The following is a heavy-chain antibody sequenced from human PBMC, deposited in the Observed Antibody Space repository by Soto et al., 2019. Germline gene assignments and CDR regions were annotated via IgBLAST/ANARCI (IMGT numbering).Heavy chain of an antibody. CDR3: ARDPNYYGSGSSNH. V-gene: IGHV3-21*01. D-gene: IGHD3-10*01. J-gene: IGHJ4*02. Sequence: GGSLRLSCAASGFTFSGYYMSWIRQAPGKGLEWVSSISSSSSYIYYADSVKGRFTISRDNAKNSLYLQMNSLRAEDTAVYYCARDPNYYGSGSSNHWGQGTLVTVSS. CDR1: GFTFSGYY. CDR2: ISSSSSYI.